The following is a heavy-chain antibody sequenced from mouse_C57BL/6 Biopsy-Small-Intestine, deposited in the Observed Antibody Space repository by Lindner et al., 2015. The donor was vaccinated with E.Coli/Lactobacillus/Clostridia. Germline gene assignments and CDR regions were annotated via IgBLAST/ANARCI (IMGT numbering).Heavy chain of an antibody. D-gene: IGHD4-1*02. V-gene: IGHV1-19*01. Sequence: SVKVSCKASGYPFTDFCLHWVRQAPGQGLEWMGRINLDSGGTHYSQKFQGRVTMTRDTSINTAYMDLNSLTSDDTAVYYCARGRNSAHDYNWFDSWGQGALVTVSS. CDR3: ARGRNSAHDYNWFDS. CDR2: INLDSGGT. J-gene: IGHJ4*01. CDR1: GYPFTDFC.